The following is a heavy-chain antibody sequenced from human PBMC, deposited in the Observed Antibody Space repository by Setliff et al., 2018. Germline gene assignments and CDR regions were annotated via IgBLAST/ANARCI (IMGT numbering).Heavy chain of an antibody. J-gene: IGHJ4*02. CDR1: GGSFSGYY. CDR3: ARGERRWLRFSLDY. D-gene: IGHD5-12*01. V-gene: IGHV4-34*01. Sequence: SETLSLTCAVYGGSFSGYYWSWIRQPPGKGLEWIGEINHSGSTNDNPSLKSRVTISVDTSKNQFSLKLSSVAAADTAVYYCARGERRWLRFSLDYWGQGTLVTVSS. CDR2: INHSGST.